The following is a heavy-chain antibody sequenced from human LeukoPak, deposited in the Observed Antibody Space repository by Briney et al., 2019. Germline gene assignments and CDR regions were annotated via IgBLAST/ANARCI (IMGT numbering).Heavy chain of an antibody. V-gene: IGHV4-38-2*01. Sequence: SETLSLTCAVSGYSISSGYYWGWIRQPPGKGLEWIGSIYHSGSTYYNPSLKSRVTISVDTSKNQFSLKLSSVTAADTAVYYCARLGGSYTPAYYYYYYMDVWGKGTTVTVSS. J-gene: IGHJ6*03. D-gene: IGHD4-23*01. CDR1: GYSISSGYY. CDR3: ARLGGSYTPAYYYYYYMDV. CDR2: IYHSGST.